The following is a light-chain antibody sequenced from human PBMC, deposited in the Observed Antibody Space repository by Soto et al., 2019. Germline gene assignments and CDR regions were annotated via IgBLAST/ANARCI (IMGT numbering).Light chain of an antibody. V-gene: IGKV3-20*01. CDR3: QHYNSYSEA. J-gene: IGKJ1*01. Sequence: GLLSLSPGYRAAVSCSARQSVSNDFLAWYQQKPGQAPRLLIYGASTRATDVPDRLSGSGSGTEFPLTISSLQPDDFATYYCQHYNSYSEAFGQGTKVDI. CDR2: GAS. CDR1: QSVSNDF.